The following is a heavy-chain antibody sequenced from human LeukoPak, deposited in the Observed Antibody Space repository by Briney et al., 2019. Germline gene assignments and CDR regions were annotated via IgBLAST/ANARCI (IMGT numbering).Heavy chain of an antibody. CDR3: ARDNRNWWYYYYGMDV. Sequence: PGGSLRLSCAASGFTFNSYAMHWVRQAPGKGLEWVAVISYDGSNKYYADSVKGRFTISRDNSKNTLYLQMNSLRAEDTAVYYCARDNRNWWYYYYGMDVWGQGTTVTVSS. CDR2: ISYDGSNK. CDR1: GFTFNSYA. V-gene: IGHV3-30-3*01. D-gene: IGHD2-8*02. J-gene: IGHJ6*02.